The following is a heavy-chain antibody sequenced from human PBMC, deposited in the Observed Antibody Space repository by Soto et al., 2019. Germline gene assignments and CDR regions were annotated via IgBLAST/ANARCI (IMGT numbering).Heavy chain of an antibody. Sequence: QVQLQQWGAGLLKPSETLSLTCAVYGGSFSGYYWSWIRQPPGKGLGWIGEINHSGSTNYNPSLKSLVTISVDTSKNQFSLKLSSVTSADTAVYYCARGGYCSGGSCYYFDYWGQGTLVTVSS. CDR1: GGSFSGYY. D-gene: IGHD2-15*01. CDR2: INHSGST. V-gene: IGHV4-34*01. J-gene: IGHJ4*02. CDR3: ARGGYCSGGSCYYFDY.